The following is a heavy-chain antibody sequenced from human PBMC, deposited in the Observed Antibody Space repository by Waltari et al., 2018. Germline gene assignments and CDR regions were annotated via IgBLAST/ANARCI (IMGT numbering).Heavy chain of an antibody. CDR3: ARLGSSTDFWYFDL. Sequence: EVQLFESGGGLVQPGGSLRLSCAASGFTFSSSWMYWVGQAPGTGLVWVSRINSDGSSTAYADSVQGRFTISRDNAKNTLYLQMNSLRADDTAVYFCARLGSSTDFWYFDLWGRGTLVTVSS. CDR1: GFTFSSSW. D-gene: IGHD2-2*01. CDR2: INSDGSST. J-gene: IGHJ2*01. V-gene: IGHV3-74*01.